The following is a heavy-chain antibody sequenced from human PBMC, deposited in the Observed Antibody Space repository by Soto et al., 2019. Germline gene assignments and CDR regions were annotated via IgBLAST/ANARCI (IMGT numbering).Heavy chain of an antibody. J-gene: IGHJ5*02. V-gene: IGHV4-30-4*01. CDR1: GGSISSGDYY. Sequence: SETLSLTCTVSGGSISSGDYYWSWIRQPPGKGLEWIGYIYYSGSTYYNPSLKSRVAVSVDTSKNQFSLKLSSVTAADTSVYYCARERPDGARLDPWGQGTLVTVSS. CDR2: IYYSGST. D-gene: IGHD6-6*01. CDR3: ARERPDGARLDP.